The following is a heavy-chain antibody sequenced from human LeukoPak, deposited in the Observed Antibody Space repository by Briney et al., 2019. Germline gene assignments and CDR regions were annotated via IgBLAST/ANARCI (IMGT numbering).Heavy chain of an antibody. CDR1: GFTFRSHA. V-gene: IGHV3-23*01. J-gene: IGHJ6*02. D-gene: IGHD3-22*01. CDR3: ARDAFTTTYYYYGMDV. CDR2: IYGNGGTT. Sequence: GGSLRLSCVGSGFTFRSHAMSWVRQAPEKGLEFVSGIYGNGGTTYYADSVKGRFTISRDNSKNTLYLQMNSLRAEDTAVYYCARDAFTTTYYYYGMDVWGQGTTVTVSS.